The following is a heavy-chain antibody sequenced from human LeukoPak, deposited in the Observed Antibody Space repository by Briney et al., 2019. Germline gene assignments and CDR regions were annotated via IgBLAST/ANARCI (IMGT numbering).Heavy chain of an antibody. CDR1: GYTFTSYG. J-gene: IGHJ4*02. D-gene: IGHD6-13*01. CDR2: ISAYNGNT. Sequence: ASVTVSCKASGYTFTSYGISWVRQAPGQGLEWVGWISAYNGNTNYAQKLQGRVTMTTDTSTSTAYMELRSLRSDDTAVYYCARDRSSSWYERTNFDYWGQGTLVTVSS. CDR3: ARDRSSSWYERTNFDY. V-gene: IGHV1-18*01.